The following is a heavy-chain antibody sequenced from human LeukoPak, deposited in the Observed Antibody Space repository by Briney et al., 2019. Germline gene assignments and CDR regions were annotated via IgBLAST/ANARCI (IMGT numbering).Heavy chain of an antibody. Sequence: SETLSLTCTVSGGSISSFYWSWIRQPPGKGLEWIGYIYYSGSTNYNPSLKSRVTISVDTSKNQFSLKLSSVTAADTAVYYCAREGIAVAGIDYWGQGTLVTVSS. D-gene: IGHD6-19*01. CDR2: IYYSGST. CDR1: GGSISSFY. V-gene: IGHV4-59*01. CDR3: AREGIAVAGIDY. J-gene: IGHJ4*02.